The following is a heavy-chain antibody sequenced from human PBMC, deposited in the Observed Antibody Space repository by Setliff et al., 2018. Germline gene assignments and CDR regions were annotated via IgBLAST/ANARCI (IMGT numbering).Heavy chain of an antibody. CDR2: INPNIGDT. V-gene: IGHV1-2*02. Sequence: ASVKVSCKTSAYTFSGYYIHWVRQAPGQGLQWMGWINPNIGDTNYAPKFQGRVTMTRDTSIKTAYLEVNGLTSDDTAVYYCARLVRYCTRTSCQRTPGAEYWGQGTLVTVSS. CDR1: AYTFSGYY. J-gene: IGHJ4*02. CDR3: ARLVRYCTRTSCQRTPGAEY. D-gene: IGHD2-2*01.